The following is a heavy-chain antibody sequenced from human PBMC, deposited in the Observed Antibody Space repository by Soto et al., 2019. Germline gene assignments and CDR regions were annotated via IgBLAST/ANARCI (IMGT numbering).Heavy chain of an antibody. CDR2: IYYSGST. D-gene: IGHD6-19*01. V-gene: IGHV4-59*08. CDR3: GRHEFGDSSGWSEQYYFDY. CDR1: GGSISSYY. J-gene: IGHJ4*02. Sequence: SETLSLTCTVSGGSISSYYWSWIRQPPGKGLEWIGYIYYSGSTNYNPSLKGRVTISVDTSKNQFSLKLSSVTAADTAVYYCGRHEFGDSSGWSEQYYFDYWGQGTLVTVSS.